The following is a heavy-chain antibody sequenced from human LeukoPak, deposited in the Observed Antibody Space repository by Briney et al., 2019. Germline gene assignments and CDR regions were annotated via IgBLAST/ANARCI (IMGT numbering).Heavy chain of an antibody. J-gene: IGHJ6*04. V-gene: IGHV1-2*02. CDR2: INPNSGGT. CDR3: AGYDHSFMDV. D-gene: IGHD3-22*01. CDR1: GYTFTGYY. Sequence: ASVKVSCKASGYTFTGYYMHWVRQAPGQGLEWMGWINPNSGGTNYAQNFQGRVTMTRDTSISTAYMELSGLRSDDAAVYYCAGYDHSFMDVWGKGTTVTISS.